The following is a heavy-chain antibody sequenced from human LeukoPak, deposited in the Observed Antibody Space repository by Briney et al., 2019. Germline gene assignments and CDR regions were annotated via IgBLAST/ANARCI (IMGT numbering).Heavy chain of an antibody. CDR1: GFTVSSSY. J-gene: IGHJ4*02. D-gene: IGHD4-23*01. CDR3: AKYAPPTTVVTRFFDY. Sequence: GSLRLSCAASGFTVSSSYMSWVRQAPGKGLEWVSVIYSGGSTYYADSVKGRFTISRDNSKNTLYLQMNSLRAEDTAVYYCAKYAPPTTVVTRFFDYWGQGTLVTVSS. V-gene: IGHV3-53*01. CDR2: IYSGGST.